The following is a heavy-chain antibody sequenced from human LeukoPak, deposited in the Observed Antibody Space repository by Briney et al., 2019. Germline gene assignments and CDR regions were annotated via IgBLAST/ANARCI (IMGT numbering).Heavy chain of an antibody. D-gene: IGHD5-24*01. CDR1: GGSIRSSSYY. J-gene: IGHJ4*02. CDR2: IYTSGST. V-gene: IGHV4-61*02. Sequence: SETLSLTCTVSGGSIRSSSYYWGWIRQPAGKGLEWIGRIYTSGSTNYNSSLKSRVTMSVDTSKNQVSLKLSSVTAADTAVYYCATGDGYNSFDYWGQGTLVTVSS. CDR3: ATGDGYNSFDY.